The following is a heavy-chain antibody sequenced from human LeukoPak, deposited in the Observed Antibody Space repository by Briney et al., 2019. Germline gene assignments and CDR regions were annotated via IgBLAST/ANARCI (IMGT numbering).Heavy chain of an antibody. V-gene: IGHV4-61*02. Sequence: SQTLSLTCTVSGGSISSGSYYWSWIRQPAGKGLEWIGRIYTSGSTNYNPSLKSRVTISIDTSKNQFSLKLSSVTAADTAVYCCARLIDGLRPFDIWGQGTMVTVSS. CDR2: IYTSGST. CDR1: GGSISSGSYY. D-gene: IGHD5-24*01. J-gene: IGHJ3*02. CDR3: ARLIDGLRPFDI.